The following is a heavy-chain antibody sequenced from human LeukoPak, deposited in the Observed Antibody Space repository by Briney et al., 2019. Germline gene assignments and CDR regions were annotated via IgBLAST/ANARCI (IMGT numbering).Heavy chain of an antibody. Sequence: GGSLRLSCAASGFTFSSYEMNWVRQAPGKGLEWVSYISSSGRTTYYADSVKGRFTISRDNSKNTLYLQMNSLRAEDTAVYYCAKDLDYYDSSGYSSFDYWGQGTLVTVSS. V-gene: IGHV3-48*03. J-gene: IGHJ4*02. CDR1: GFTFSSYE. CDR2: ISSSGRTT. D-gene: IGHD3-22*01. CDR3: AKDLDYYDSSGYSSFDY.